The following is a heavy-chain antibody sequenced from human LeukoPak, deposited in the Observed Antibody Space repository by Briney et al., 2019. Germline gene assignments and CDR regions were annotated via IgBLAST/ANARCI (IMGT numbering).Heavy chain of an antibody. CDR1: GGSFSGYY. J-gene: IGHJ5*02. Sequence: PSETLSLTCAVYGGSFSGYYWSWIRQPPGKGLEWIGEINHSGSTNYNPSLKSRVTISVDTSKNQFSLKLSSVTAADTAVYYCATRWGRMNRQQLPRNWFDPWGRGTLVTVSS. CDR3: ATRWGRMNRQQLPRNWFDP. V-gene: IGHV4-34*01. CDR2: INHSGST. D-gene: IGHD6-13*01.